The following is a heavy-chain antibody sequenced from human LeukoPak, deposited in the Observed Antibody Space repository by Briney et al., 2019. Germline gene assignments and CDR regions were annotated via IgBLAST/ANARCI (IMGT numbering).Heavy chain of an antibody. D-gene: IGHD6-6*01. CDR1: GFTVSSNY. V-gene: IGHV3-53*01. CDR3: ARVGQLVQVPYYYYYMDV. Sequence: GGSLRLSCAASGFTVSSNYMSWVRQAPGKGLEWVSVIYSGGSTYYADSVKGRFTISRDNSRNTLYLQMNSLRAEDTAVYYCARVGQLVQVPYYYYYMDVWGKGTTVTVSS. CDR2: IYSGGST. J-gene: IGHJ6*03.